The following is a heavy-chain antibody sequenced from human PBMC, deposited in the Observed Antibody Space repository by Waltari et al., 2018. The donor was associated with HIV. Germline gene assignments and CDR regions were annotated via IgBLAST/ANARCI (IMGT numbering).Heavy chain of an antibody. Sequence: EVQLVESGGGLIQPGGSLRLPCAASGITVSSNNMTWVRQAPGKGLEWVEVIYSGGSTYYADAVKGRFTISRDNSKNKLYLQMNSLRAEDTAVYYCARARTYYDFWSGNYSPDYFDYWGQGTLITVSS. CDR1: GITVSSNN. V-gene: IGHV3-53*01. CDR3: ARARTYYDFWSGNYSPDYFDY. CDR2: IYSGGST. J-gene: IGHJ4*02. D-gene: IGHD3-3*01.